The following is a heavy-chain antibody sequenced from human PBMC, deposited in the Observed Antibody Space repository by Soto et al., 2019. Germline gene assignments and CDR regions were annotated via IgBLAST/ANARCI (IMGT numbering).Heavy chain of an antibody. V-gene: IGHV3-23*01. Sequence: LRLSCAASGFTFSSYAMSWVRQAPGKGLEWVSAISGSGGSTYYADSVKGRFTISRDNSKNTLYLQMNSLRAEDTAVYYCAKGRIVVVITTSWWFDPWGQGTLVTVSS. CDR2: ISGSGGST. D-gene: IGHD3-22*01. CDR3: AKGRIVVVITTSWWFDP. CDR1: GFTFSSYA. J-gene: IGHJ5*02.